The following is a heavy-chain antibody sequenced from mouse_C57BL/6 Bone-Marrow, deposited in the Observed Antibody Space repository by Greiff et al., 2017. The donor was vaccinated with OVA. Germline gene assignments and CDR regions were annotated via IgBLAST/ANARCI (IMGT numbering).Heavy chain of an antibody. V-gene: IGHV5-12*01. CDR3: ARHGQLRLRGAMDY. D-gene: IGHD3-2*02. Sequence: EVMLVESGGGLVQPGGSLKLSCAASGFTFSDYYMYWVRQTPEKRLEWVAYISNGGGSTYYPDTVKGRFTISRDNAKNTLYLQMSRLKSEDTAMSSCARHGQLRLRGAMDYWGQGTSVTVSS. J-gene: IGHJ4*01. CDR2: ISNGGGST. CDR1: GFTFSDYY.